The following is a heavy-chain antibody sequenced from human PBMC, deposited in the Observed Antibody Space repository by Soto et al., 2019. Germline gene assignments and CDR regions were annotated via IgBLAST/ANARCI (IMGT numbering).Heavy chain of an antibody. Sequence: QVQLVESGGGVVQPGRSLRLSCAASGFTFTSHAMHWVRQAPGKGLEWVAVISYDGTNQFYSDSVKGRFTISRDNSKNTMYLQMNGLRAEDTAMYYCAREQARESDILMTWGQGTLVTVSS. V-gene: IGHV3-33*01. CDR2: ISYDGTNQ. CDR1: GFTFTSHA. J-gene: IGHJ5*02. D-gene: IGHD3-9*01. CDR3: AREQARESDILMT.